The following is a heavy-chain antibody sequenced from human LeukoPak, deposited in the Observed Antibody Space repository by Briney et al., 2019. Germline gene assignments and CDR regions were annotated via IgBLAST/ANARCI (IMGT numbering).Heavy chain of an antibody. J-gene: IGHJ4*02. Sequence: GGSLRLSCAASGFTFSNYAMHWDRQAPGKGLEWVAVISDDGSNKYYGDSVKGRFTISRDNSKNTVYLQMNSLRAEDTAVYYCAKDRYSSGWYSDFDYWGQGTLVTVSS. CDR2: ISDDGSNK. CDR1: GFTFSNYA. V-gene: IGHV3-30*18. D-gene: IGHD6-19*01. CDR3: AKDRYSSGWYSDFDY.